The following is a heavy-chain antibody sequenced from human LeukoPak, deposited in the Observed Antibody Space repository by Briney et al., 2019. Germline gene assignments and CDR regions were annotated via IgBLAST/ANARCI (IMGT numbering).Heavy chain of an antibody. J-gene: IGHJ4*02. Sequence: RTGGSLRLSCAASGFTFSSYWMSWVRQAPGKGLEWVANIKQDGSEKYYVDSVKGRFTISRDNAKNSLYLQMNSLRADDTAVYYCARLRAIRYCTTTSCFSYWGQGTLVTVSS. CDR1: GFTFSSYW. CDR2: IKQDGSEK. CDR3: ARLRAIRYCTTTSCFSY. V-gene: IGHV3-7*01. D-gene: IGHD2-2*01.